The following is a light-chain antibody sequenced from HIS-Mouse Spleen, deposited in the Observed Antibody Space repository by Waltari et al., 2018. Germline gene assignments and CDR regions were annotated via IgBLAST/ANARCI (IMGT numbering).Light chain of an antibody. V-gene: IGLV3-21*03. CDR2: DGS. CDR1: NIGSKS. Sequence: SYVLTQPPSVSVAPGKTARITCGGNNIGSKSVHWYQQKPGQAPVLVVYDGSDRTSGIPERCSGSNSGNTATLTISRVEAGDEADYYCQVWDSSSDHVVFGGGTKLTVL. CDR3: QVWDSSSDHVV. J-gene: IGLJ2*01.